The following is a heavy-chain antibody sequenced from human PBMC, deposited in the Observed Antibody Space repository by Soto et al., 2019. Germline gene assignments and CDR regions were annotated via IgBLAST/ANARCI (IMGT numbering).Heavy chain of an antibody. CDR1: GFTFSSYA. Sequence: VGSLRLSCAASGFTFSSYAMHWVRQAPGKGLEWVAVISYDGSNKYYADSVKGRFTISRDNSKNTLYLQMNSLRAEDTAVYYCARGSPGYWGQGTLVTVSS. V-gene: IGHV3-30-3*01. CDR2: ISYDGSNK. J-gene: IGHJ4*02. CDR3: ARGSPGY.